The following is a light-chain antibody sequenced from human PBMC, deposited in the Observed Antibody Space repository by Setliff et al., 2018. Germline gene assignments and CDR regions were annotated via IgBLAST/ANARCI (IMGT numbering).Light chain of an antibody. J-gene: IGLJ1*01. Sequence: SYALTQSPSVSVSPGQTARITCSGETLAKQYVYWYQQRPGQAPVLIIYKDTERSSGIPERFSGSSAGTIVTLTISGVQAEDEADYYCQSADTSGTEVFGPGTKVTVL. CDR2: KDT. V-gene: IGLV3-25*03. CDR1: TLAKQY. CDR3: QSADTSGTEV.